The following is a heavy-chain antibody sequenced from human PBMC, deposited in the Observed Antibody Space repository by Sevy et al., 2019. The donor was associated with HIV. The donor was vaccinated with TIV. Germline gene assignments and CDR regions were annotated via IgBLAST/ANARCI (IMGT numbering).Heavy chain of an antibody. D-gene: IGHD2-15*01. J-gene: IGHJ4*02. Sequence: GGSLRLSCAASGFTFSNAWMSWVRQAPGKGLEWVGRIKSKTDGGTTDYAAPVKGRFTISRHDSKNTLYLQMNSLKTEDTAVYYCTTDPSVVVVAATRDYWGQGTLVTVSS. CDR3: TTDPSVVVVAATRDY. CDR1: GFTFSNAW. V-gene: IGHV3-15*01. CDR2: IKSKTDGGTT.